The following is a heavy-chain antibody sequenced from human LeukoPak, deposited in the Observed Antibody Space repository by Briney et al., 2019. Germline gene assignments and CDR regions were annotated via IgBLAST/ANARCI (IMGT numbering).Heavy chain of an antibody. CDR2: IKSDGSKK. Sequence: GGSLRLSCSTSGFTFGDYVLSWVRQAPGKGLEWLANIKSDGSKKDYVDSMKGRFTISRDNARNSLYLQMYSLRAEDTAVYYCARSAYPGAFDVWGQGTMVTVSS. CDR3: ARSAYPGAFDV. V-gene: IGHV3-7*01. J-gene: IGHJ3*01. CDR1: GFTFGDYV. D-gene: IGHD2-21*01.